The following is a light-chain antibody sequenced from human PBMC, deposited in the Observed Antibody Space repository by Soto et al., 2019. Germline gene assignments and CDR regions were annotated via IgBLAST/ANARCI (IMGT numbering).Light chain of an antibody. CDR2: GAS. Sequence: EIVLTLSPGTLSLSPGERATLSCRASQSVSSSYLAWYQQKPGQAPRLLIYGASSRATGIPDRFSGSGSGTDFTLTISRLELEDFAVYYCQQYGSSPWTFGQGTKVDIK. J-gene: IGKJ1*01. CDR3: QQYGSSPWT. V-gene: IGKV3-20*01. CDR1: QSVSSSY.